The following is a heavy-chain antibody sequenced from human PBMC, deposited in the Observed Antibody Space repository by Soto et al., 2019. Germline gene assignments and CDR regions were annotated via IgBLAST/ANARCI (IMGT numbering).Heavy chain of an antibody. CDR2: IYYTGIT. CDR3: AKYRHTDAEGYSFHY. Sequence: VQLQESGPGLVRPLETLSLTCALSGDSISGYYWSWIRQSPGKGLEWIGFIYYTGITNYNPSLKSRVTMSVDTSKNQFSLRLSSVTAADTAVYFCAKYRHTDAEGYSFHYWGQGALVTVSS. V-gene: IGHV4-59*01. J-gene: IGHJ4*02. D-gene: IGHD2-15*01. CDR1: GDSISGYY.